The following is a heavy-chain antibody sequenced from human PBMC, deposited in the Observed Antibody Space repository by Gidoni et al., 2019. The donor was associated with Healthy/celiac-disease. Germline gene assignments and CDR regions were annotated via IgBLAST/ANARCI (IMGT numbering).Heavy chain of an antibody. CDR1: GFFFRRYS. CDR2: ISSTSSII. D-gene: IGHD4-17*01. CDR3: ARDKSGDYGLDAFDI. Sequence: EVQLVESGGGLIQPGGSLRLSCAASGFFFRRYSMNWVRQAPGKGLEWVSYISSTSSIIYYADSVKGRFTISRDNAKNSLYLQMNSLRDEDTAVYYCARDKSGDYGLDAFDIWGQGRVVTVSS. V-gene: IGHV3-48*02. J-gene: IGHJ3*02.